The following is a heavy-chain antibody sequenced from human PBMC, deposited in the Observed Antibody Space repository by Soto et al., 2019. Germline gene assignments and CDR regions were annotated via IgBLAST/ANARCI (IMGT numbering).Heavy chain of an antibody. J-gene: IGHJ4*02. CDR1: GGSVSSYY. CDR2: IYYSGST. D-gene: IGHD3-16*01. Sequence: PSETLSLTCTVSGGSVSSYYWSWIRQSPGKGLEWIGFIYYSGSTKYKPSLKSRVTISVDTSKNQFSLKVSSATAADTAVYYCARHPTRNSGLYSSDYWGLGALVTVSS. V-gene: IGHV4-59*08. CDR3: ARHPTRNSGLYSSDY.